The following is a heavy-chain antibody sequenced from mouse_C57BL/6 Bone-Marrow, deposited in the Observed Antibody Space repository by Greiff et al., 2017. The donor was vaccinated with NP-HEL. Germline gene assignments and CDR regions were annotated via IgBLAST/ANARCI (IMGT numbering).Heavy chain of an antibody. CDR1: GYTFTSYW. CDR3: AREDGYPYYFDY. V-gene: IGHV1-59*01. J-gene: IGHJ2*01. CDR2: IDPSDSYT. Sequence: QVQLQQPGAELVRPGTSVKLSCKASGYTFTSYWMHWVKQRPGQGLEWIGVIDPSDSYTNYNQKFKGKATLTVDTSSSTAYMQLSSLTSEDSAVYYCAREDGYPYYFDYWGQGTTLTVS. D-gene: IGHD2-3*01.